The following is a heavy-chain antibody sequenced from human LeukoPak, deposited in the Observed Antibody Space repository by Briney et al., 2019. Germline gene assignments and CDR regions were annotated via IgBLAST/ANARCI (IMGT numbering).Heavy chain of an antibody. V-gene: IGHV3-11*01. J-gene: IGHJ3*02. Sequence: GGSLRLSCAASGFTFSDYYMSWIRQAPGKGLEWVSYISSSGSTIYYADSVKGRFTISRDNAKNSLYLQMNSLRAEDTAVYYCAREEWEPLYYYDSSAAAAFDIWGQGTMVTVSS. CDR1: GFTFSDYY. CDR2: ISSSGSTI. CDR3: AREEWEPLYYYDSSAAAAFDI. D-gene: IGHD3-22*01.